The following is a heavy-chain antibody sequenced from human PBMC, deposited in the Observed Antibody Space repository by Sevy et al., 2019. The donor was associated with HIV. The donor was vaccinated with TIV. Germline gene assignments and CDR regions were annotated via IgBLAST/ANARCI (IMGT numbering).Heavy chain of an antibody. Sequence: GGSLRLSCKASGFTFSTYSMHWVRQAPGKGLEWVSSISRTSTTTYYADSAKGRFTISIDNAKNSLYLQMNSLRDEDTAVYYCAREAYYYDSREENWFDPWGQGTLVTVSS. V-gene: IGHV3-48*02. J-gene: IGHJ5*02. D-gene: IGHD3-22*01. CDR2: ISRTSTTT. CDR3: AREAYYYDSREENWFDP. CDR1: GFTFSTYS.